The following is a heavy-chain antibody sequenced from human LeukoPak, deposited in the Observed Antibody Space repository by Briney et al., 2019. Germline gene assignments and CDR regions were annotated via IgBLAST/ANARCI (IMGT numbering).Heavy chain of an antibody. CDR3: ARLAYCGGDCYLATDYYYGMDV. CDR2: IYTSGST. D-gene: IGHD2-21*02. V-gene: IGHV4-4*07. J-gene: IGHJ6*02. Sequence: SETLSLTCTVSGGSISSYYWSWIRQPAGKGLEWIGRIYTSGSTNYNPSLKSRVTMSVGTSKNQFSLKLSSVTAADTAAYYCARLAYCGGDCYLATDYYYGMDVWGQGTTVTVSS. CDR1: GGSISSYY.